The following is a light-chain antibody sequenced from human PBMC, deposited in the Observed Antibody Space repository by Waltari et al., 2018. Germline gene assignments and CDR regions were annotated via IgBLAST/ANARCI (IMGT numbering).Light chain of an antibody. J-gene: IGKJ4*01. V-gene: IGKV3-20*01. CDR2: GAS. CDR1: QSVSSSY. Sequence: EIVLTQSPGTLSLSPGERATLSCRASQSVSSSYLAWYQQKPGQAPRFLIYGASSRATGIPDRFSGRWSGTDFTLTISRLEPEDFAVYYCQQYGSSPRLTFGGGTKVEIK. CDR3: QQYGSSPRLT.